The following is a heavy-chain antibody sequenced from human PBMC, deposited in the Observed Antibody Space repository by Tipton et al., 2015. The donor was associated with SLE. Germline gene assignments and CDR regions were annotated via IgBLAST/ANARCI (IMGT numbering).Heavy chain of an antibody. J-gene: IGHJ3*02. CDR1: GFPFSSYA. V-gene: IGHV3-23*03. CDR2: IYNGGGSA. D-gene: IGHD6-13*01. CDR3: AKDPFLAASGPADSLDI. Sequence: SLRLSCAASGFPFSSYAMTWVRQAPGKGLKWVSIIYNGGGSAYYADSVKGRFTVSRDNSKNTLYLQMNSLRVDDTAVYYCAKDPFLAASGPADSLDIWGHGTMVTVSS.